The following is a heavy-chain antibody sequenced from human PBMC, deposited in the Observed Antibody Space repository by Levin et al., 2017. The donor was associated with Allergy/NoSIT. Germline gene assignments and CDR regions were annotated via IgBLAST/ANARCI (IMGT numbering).Heavy chain of an antibody. CDR3: AIWHSSGSD. J-gene: IGHJ4*02. V-gene: IGHV3-7*01. CDR2: INPDGSEQ. CDR1: GFTFSNSW. Sequence: QPSETLSLTCTASGFTFSNSWMNWVRQGPGKGLEWVANINPDGSEQRFVESVKGRFTMSRDNAKNSLYLQMGSLRVEDTAVYYCAIWHSSGSDWGRGTLVTVST. D-gene: IGHD6-19*01.